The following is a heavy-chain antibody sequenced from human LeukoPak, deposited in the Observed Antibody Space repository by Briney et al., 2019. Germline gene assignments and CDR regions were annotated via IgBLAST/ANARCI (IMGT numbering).Heavy chain of an antibody. Sequence: GASVTVSFKASGYTFTNFDINWVRQAPGQGLEWMGWVIPKSGNTAYAQKFQGRVTMTSNISINTAYMELSSLSSDDTAVYYCARGGYGAGDSGGYYYEFDSWGQGALVTVSS. CDR2: VIPKSGNT. V-gene: IGHV1-8*01. D-gene: IGHD3-22*01. CDR1: GYTFTNFD. CDR3: ARGGYGAGDSGGYYYEFDS. J-gene: IGHJ4*02.